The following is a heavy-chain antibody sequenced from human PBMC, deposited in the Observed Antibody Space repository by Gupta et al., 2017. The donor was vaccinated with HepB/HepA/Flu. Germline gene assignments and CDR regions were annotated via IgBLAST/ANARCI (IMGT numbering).Heavy chain of an antibody. D-gene: IGHD2-2*01. Sequence: QVQLVESGGGVVQPGRSLRLSCPASGFTFISYAMHWVRQAPGKGLEWVAVISYDGSNKYYADSVKGRFTISRDNSKNTLYLQMNSLRAEDTAVYYCAKVEYCSSTSCQGSAFDIWGQGTMVTVSS. CDR3: AKVEYCSSTSCQGSAFDI. CDR1: GFTFISYA. V-gene: IGHV3-30*18. CDR2: ISYDGSNK. J-gene: IGHJ3*02.